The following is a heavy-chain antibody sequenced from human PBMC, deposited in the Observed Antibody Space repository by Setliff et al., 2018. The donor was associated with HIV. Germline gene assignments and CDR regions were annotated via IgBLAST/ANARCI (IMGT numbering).Heavy chain of an antibody. CDR1: GGSISSSSYY. CDR3: ARGSGGYYYDSSGYLDY. D-gene: IGHD3-22*01. CDR2: IYYSGST. J-gene: IGHJ4*02. V-gene: IGHV4-39*07. Sequence: SETLSLTCTVSGGSISSSSYYWGWIRQPPGKGLEWIGSIYYSGSTYYNPSLKSRVTISVDTSKNQFSLKLSSVTAADTAVYYCARGSGGYYYDSSGYLDYWGQGTLVTV.